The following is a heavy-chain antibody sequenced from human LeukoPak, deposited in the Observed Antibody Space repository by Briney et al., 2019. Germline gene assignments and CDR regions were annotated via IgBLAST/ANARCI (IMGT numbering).Heavy chain of an antibody. D-gene: IGHD2-15*01. J-gene: IGHJ4*02. V-gene: IGHV4-34*01. CDR2: INHSGTT. CDR1: GGSFSTYY. Sequence: PSETLSLTCAVSGGSFSTYYWSWIRQPPGTGLEWIGEINHSGTTNYNPSLKSRVSMSLDTYKNQFSLNLNSVTAADTAVYHCARFSRGVGAAPDYWGQGTLVTVSS. CDR3: ARFSRGVGAAPDY.